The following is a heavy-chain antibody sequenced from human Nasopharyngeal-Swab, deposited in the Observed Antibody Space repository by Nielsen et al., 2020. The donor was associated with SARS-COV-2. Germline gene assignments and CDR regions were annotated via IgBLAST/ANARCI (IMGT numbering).Heavy chain of an antibody. CDR1: GFTLNTYA. J-gene: IGHJ3*02. Sequence: GESLKIFCASSGFTLNTYAMSWVRQAPGAGLEWVSAISDSGGRTYYADSVKGRFTISRDNSQNTLFLQMNSLRAEDTAVYYCAKSDDAVDIWGQGTMVTVSS. V-gene: IGHV3-23*01. CDR2: ISDSGGRT. CDR3: AKSDDAVDI.